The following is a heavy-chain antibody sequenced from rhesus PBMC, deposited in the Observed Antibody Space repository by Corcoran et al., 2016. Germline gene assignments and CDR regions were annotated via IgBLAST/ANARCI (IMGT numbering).Heavy chain of an antibody. J-gene: IGHJ4*01. CDR3: ARDENGSGYLLDY. CDR1: GFTFSDHY. CDR2: IENTTNGGTA. Sequence: EVRLVESGGGLVQPGGSLRLSCAASGFTFSDHYMTWVRSAPGKGPEWVGFIENTTNGGTAEYAASVKGRFTISRDESKCVACLQMNSLQAEDTSVYFCARDENGSGYLLDYWGQGVLVTVSS. D-gene: IGHD3-28*01. V-gene: IGHV3-116*02.